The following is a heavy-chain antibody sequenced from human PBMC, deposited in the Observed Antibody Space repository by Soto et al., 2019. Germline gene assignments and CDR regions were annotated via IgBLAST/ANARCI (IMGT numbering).Heavy chain of an antibody. D-gene: IGHD2-2*01. CDR3: AKGGDGYCSTTSCLFHFDY. V-gene: IGHV3-23*01. J-gene: IGHJ4*02. CDR1: GFTFSTYA. CDR2: ISGSADAT. Sequence: EVQLLESGGGLVQTGGSLRLSCAASGFTFSTYAMSWVRQAPGKGLEWVSTISGSADATFYADSVKGRFAILRDNSRTMFYLQMNSLRAEDTAVYYCAKGGDGYCSTTSCLFHFDYWGPGTLATVSS.